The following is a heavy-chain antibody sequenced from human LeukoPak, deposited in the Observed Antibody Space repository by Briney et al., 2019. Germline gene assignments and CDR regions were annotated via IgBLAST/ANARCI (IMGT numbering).Heavy chain of an antibody. CDR2: ISAYNGNT. D-gene: IGHD2-2*01. Sequence: ASVKVSCKASGYTFTSYGISWVRQAPGQGLEWMAWISAYNGNTNYAQKLQGRVTMTTDTSTSTAYMELRSLRSDDTAVYYCARAGPRIKLVVPAAIVFDPWGQGTLVTVPS. CDR3: ARAGPRIKLVVPAAIVFDP. J-gene: IGHJ5*02. V-gene: IGHV1-18*01. CDR1: GYTFTSYG.